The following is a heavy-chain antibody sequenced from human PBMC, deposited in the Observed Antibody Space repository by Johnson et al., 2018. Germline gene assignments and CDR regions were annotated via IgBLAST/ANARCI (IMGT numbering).Heavy chain of an antibody. CDR3: AKAGGDYVYYYYYGMDV. V-gene: IGHV1-69*01. CDR1: GGTFSSYA. D-gene: IGHD4-17*01. Sequence: QVQLVQSGAEVKKPGSSVKVSCKASGGTFSSYAISWVRQAPGQGLEWMGGIIPIFGTANYAQKFQGRVTITADESTSTAYMELSSLRSEDTAVYYWAKAGGDYVYYYYYGMDVWGQGTTVTVSS. J-gene: IGHJ6*02. CDR2: IIPIFGTA.